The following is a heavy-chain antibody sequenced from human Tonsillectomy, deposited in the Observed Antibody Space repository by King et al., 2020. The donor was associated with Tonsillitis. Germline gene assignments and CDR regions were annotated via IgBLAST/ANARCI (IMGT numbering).Heavy chain of an antibody. J-gene: IGHJ4*02. CDR1: GYTFTSNG. CDR2: ISTYNGNT. V-gene: IGHV1-18*04. Sequence: VQLVESGAEVKKPGASVKVSCRASGYTFTSNGISWVRQAPGQGLEWMGWISTYNGNTNYAQKLQGRVTMTTDTSTSTAYMELRSLTSDDTAVYYCARDGRDYFLFEGWKYWGQGTLVTVSS. D-gene: IGHD4-17*01. CDR3: ARDGRDYFLFEGWKY.